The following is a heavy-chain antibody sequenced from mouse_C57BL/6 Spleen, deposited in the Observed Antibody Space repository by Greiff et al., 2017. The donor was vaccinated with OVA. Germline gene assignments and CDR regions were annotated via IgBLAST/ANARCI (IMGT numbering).Heavy chain of an antibody. CDR2: IYPGDGDT. CDR1: GYAFSSSW. Sequence: VQLQHSGPELVKPGASVKISCKASGYAFSSSWMNWVKQRPGKGLEWIGRIYPGDGDTNYNGKFKGKATLTADKSSSTAYMQLSSLTSEDSAVYFCAREGDYYGYWYFDVWGTGTTVTVSS. D-gene: IGHD1-1*01. V-gene: IGHV1-82*01. CDR3: AREGDYYGYWYFDV. J-gene: IGHJ1*03.